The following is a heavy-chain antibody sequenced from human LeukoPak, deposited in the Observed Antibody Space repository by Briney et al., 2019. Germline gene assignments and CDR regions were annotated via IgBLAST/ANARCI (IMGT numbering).Heavy chain of an antibody. CDR3: ARVVHGVVPAAKNWFDP. V-gene: IGHV4-34*01. J-gene: IGHJ5*02. CDR2: INHSGST. Sequence: SETLSLTCAVYGRSFSGYYWSWIRQPPGKGLEWIGEINHSGSTNYNPSLKSRVTISVDTSKNQFSLKLSSVTAADTAVYYCARVVHGVVPAAKNWFDPWGQGTLVTVSS. D-gene: IGHD2-2*01. CDR1: GRSFSGYY.